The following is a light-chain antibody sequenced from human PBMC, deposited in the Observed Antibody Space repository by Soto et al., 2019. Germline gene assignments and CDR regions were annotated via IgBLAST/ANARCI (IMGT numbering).Light chain of an antibody. V-gene: IGKV3-11*01. J-gene: IGKJ4*01. CDR3: QHYNELPLT. Sequence: EIVLTQSPATLSLSPGERATLSCRASQSVSTYLAWYQQKPGQAPRLLIYDVSNRATGIPARFSGGGSGTDFTLTISSLEPEDFAVYYCQHYNELPLTFGGGTKVDIK. CDR1: QSVSTY. CDR2: DVS.